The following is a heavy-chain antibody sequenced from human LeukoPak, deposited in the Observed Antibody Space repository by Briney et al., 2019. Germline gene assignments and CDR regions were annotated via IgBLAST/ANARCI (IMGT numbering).Heavy chain of an antibody. J-gene: IGHJ6*04. CDR1: GGSISSYY. V-gene: IGHV4-59*01. Sequence: PSETLSLTCTVSGGSISSYYWSWIRQPPGKGLEWIGYIYYSGSTNYNPSLKSRVTISVDTSKNQFSLKLSSVTAADTAVYYCARAHSGYSYAMDVWGKGTTATVSS. CDR2: IYYSGST. CDR3: ARAHSGYSYAMDV. D-gene: IGHD5-18*01.